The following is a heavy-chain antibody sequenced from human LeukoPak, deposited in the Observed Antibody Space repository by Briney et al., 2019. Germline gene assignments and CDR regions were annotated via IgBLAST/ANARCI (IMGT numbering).Heavy chain of an antibody. J-gene: IGHJ6*02. Sequence: GGSLRLSCAASGFTFSTYAMSWVRQAPGKGLEWVSGISGSGGNTYYADSVKGRFTISRDNAKNSLYLQMNSLRAEDTAVYYCARGVDYDAGGSYYYYGMDVWGQGTTVTVSS. D-gene: IGHD4-17*01. CDR3: ARGVDYDAGGSYYYYGMDV. CDR1: GFTFSTYA. CDR2: ISGSGGNT. V-gene: IGHV3-23*01.